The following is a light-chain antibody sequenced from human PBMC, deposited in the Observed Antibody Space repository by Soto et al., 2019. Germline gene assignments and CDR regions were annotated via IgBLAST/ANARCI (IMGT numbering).Light chain of an antibody. CDR2: TVT. J-gene: IGLJ1*01. Sequence: QSALTQPRSVSGSPGQSVTISCTGTSSDIGGYNYVSWYQQHPGKAPKLMIYTVTKRPPGVPDRFSGSKSDNTAYLTISGLQADDEADYYCCSYAGSSSYVFGTGTKATVL. V-gene: IGLV2-11*01. CDR1: SSDIGGYNY. CDR3: CSYAGSSSYV.